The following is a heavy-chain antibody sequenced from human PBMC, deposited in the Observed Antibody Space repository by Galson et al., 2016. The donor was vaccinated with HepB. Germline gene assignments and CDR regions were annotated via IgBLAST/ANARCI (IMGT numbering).Heavy chain of an antibody. V-gene: IGHV1-18*01. CDR1: GYKFTNNG. D-gene: IGHD2-8*01. J-gene: IGHJ5*01. Sequence: SVKVSCKPSGYKFTNNGISWVRQAPGQGLEWVGWISAKSGDTKYAKNFQGRVTMTRDTPTSTAYMELTSLRSDDTAMYYCATDMQYRFDSWGQGTLVAVSS. CDR3: ATDMQYRFDS. CDR2: ISAKSGDT.